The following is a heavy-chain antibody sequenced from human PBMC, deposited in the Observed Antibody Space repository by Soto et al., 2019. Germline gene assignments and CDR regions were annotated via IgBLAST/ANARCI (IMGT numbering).Heavy chain of an antibody. J-gene: IGHJ4*02. CDR1: GNTFGTYG. CDR2: IVGDSGAT. Sequence: QVQLMQSGTEVAKPGASVKVSCKTSGNTFGTYGLSWVRQAPGQGLEWMGWIVGDSGATVYAQKFQGRVTMYTDTSTSTAYMELRSLTSDDSALYYCARVAGYGSGSSRFDTGGQGTLVSVSS. CDR3: ARVAGYGSGSSRFDT. V-gene: IGHV1-18*01. D-gene: IGHD3-10*01.